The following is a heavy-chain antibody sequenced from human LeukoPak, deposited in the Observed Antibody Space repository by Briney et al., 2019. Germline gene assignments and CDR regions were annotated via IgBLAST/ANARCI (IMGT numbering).Heavy chain of an antibody. V-gene: IGHV1-18*01. D-gene: IGHD3-22*01. CDR3: ARDSSAYYYDSSGYYLGIKSYYFDY. CDR2: ISAYNGNT. CDR1: GYTFTSYG. Sequence: ASVKVSCKASGYTFTSYGISWVRQAPGQGLEWMGWISAYNGNTNYAQKLQGRVTMTTDTSTSTAYMELRSLRSDDTAVYYCARDSSAYYYDSSGYYLGIKSYYFDYWGQGTLVAVSS. J-gene: IGHJ4*02.